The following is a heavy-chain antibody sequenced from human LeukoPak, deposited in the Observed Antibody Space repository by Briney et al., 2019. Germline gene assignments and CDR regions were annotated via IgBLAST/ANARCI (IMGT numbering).Heavy chain of an antibody. CDR3: AKDAGSGWNYYYYMDV. V-gene: IGHV3-30*02. Sequence: GGSLRLSCAASGFTFSSYGMHWVRQAPGKGLEWVAFIRYDGSNKYYADSVKGRFTISRDNSKNTLYLQMNSLRAEDTAVYYCAKDAGSGWNYYYYMDVWGKGTTVTVSS. CDR2: IRYDGSNK. J-gene: IGHJ6*03. CDR1: GFTFSSYG. D-gene: IGHD6-19*01.